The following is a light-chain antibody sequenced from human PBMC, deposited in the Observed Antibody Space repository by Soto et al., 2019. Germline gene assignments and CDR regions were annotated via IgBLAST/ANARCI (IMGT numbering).Light chain of an antibody. CDR1: QSITTW. CDR3: QHYGSSPET. CDR2: DVS. V-gene: IGKV1-5*01. J-gene: IGKJ1*01. Sequence: DIQMTQSPSTVSAYVGDSVTITCRASQSITTWLAWYQQRPGKAPKLLIYDVSSLQSGVPSRFSGSGSGTDFTLTISRLEPEDFAVYYCQHYGSSPETLGQGTKVDIK.